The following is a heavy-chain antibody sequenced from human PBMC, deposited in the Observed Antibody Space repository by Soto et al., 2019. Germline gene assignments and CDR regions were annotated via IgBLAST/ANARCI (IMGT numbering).Heavy chain of an antibody. V-gene: IGHV4-59*08. CDR1: GGSISSYY. D-gene: IGHD1-26*01. CDR2: IYFSGST. CDR3: ARSDYATNSGNCFDP. Sequence: SETLSLTCTVSGGSISSYYWSWVRRPPGKGLEWIGYIYFSGSTNYNPSLKSRVSISLDTSKNQFSLKLTSVTAADTAVYYCARSDYATNSGNCFDPWGQGTLVTVSS. J-gene: IGHJ5*02.